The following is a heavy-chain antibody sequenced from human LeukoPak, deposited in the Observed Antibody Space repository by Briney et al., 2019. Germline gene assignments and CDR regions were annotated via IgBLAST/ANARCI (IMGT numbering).Heavy chain of an antibody. CDR3: ARVKASSTSWTFDQ. V-gene: IGHV4-4*07. J-gene: IGHJ4*02. CDR1: GGSTDSYY. Sequence: SETLSLTCRVSGGSTDSYYWSWIRQSGGKGLEWIGRIYSSGSTVYNPSLNSRLTMSIDTSKYQFSLTLKSVTATDTAVYYCARVKASSTSWTFDQWGQGALVTVSS. CDR2: IYSSGST. D-gene: IGHD2-2*01.